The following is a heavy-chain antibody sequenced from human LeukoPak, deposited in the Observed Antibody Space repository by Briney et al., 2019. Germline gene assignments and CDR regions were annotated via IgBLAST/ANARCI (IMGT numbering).Heavy chain of an antibody. CDR3: ARDYDSSGYLGDY. CDR1: GGTFSSYA. CDR2: IIPIFGTA. D-gene: IGHD3-22*01. V-gene: IGHV1-69*13. J-gene: IGHJ4*02. Sequence: ASVKVSCKASGGTFSSYAISWVRQAPGQGLEWMGGIIPIFGTANYAQKFQGRVTITADESTSTAYTELSSLRSEDTAVYYCARDYDSSGYLGDYWGQGTLVTVSS.